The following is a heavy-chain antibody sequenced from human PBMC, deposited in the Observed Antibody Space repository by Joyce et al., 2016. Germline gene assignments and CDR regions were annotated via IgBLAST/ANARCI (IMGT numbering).Heavy chain of an antibody. J-gene: IGHJ4*02. V-gene: IGHV4-39*01. Sequence: QLQLKESGPGLVKPSETLSLTCTVSGGSLDDSSSYWGWIRQSPGKVLEWLGTVPRRGTSYSSPSLKSRVTVSTELSKNQFSLRLTSVNAADTAIYYCARQAVTGPEIDFWGQGTLVTVS. CDR3: ARQAVTGPEIDF. CDR2: VPRRGTS. D-gene: IGHD6-19*01. CDR1: GGSLDDSSSY.